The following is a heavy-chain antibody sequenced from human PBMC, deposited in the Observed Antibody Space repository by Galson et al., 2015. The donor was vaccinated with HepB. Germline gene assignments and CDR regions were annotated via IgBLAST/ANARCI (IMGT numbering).Heavy chain of an antibody. J-gene: IGHJ3*02. Sequence: SLRLSCAASGFTFSSYWMHWVRQAPGKGLVWVSRINSDGSSTSYADSVKGRFTISRDNAKNTLYLQMNSLRAEDTAVYYCVRAVAGPDAFDIWGQGTMVTVSS. CDR3: VRAVAGPDAFDI. D-gene: IGHD6-19*01. CDR1: GFTFSSYW. CDR2: INSDGSST. V-gene: IGHV3-74*01.